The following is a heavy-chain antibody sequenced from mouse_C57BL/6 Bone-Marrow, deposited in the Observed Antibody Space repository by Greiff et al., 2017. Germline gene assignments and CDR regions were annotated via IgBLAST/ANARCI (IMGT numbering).Heavy chain of an antibody. D-gene: IGHD1-1*01. J-gene: IGHJ4*01. CDR2: ISSGGSYT. CDR3: ARPYYYGSYEAMDY. Sequence: DVMLVESGGDLVKPGGSLKLSCAASGFTFSSYGMSWVRQTPDKRLEWVATISSGGSYTYYPDSVKGRFTISRDNAKNTLYLQMSSLKSEDTAMYYCARPYYYGSYEAMDYWGQGTSVTASS. V-gene: IGHV5-6*02. CDR1: GFTFSSYG.